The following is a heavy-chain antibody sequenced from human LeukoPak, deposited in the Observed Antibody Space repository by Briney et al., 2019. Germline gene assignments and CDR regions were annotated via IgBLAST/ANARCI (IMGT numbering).Heavy chain of an antibody. J-gene: IGHJ4*02. CDR1: AYTFTVYY. CDR2: INPNSGGT. Sequence: EASVTVSCKASAYTFTVYYMHWVRQAPGQGLEWMGWINPNSGGTNYAQKFQGRVTMTRDTSISTAYMELSRLRSDDTAVYYCASLMGAVAGTEIFDYWGQGTLVTVSS. D-gene: IGHD6-19*01. V-gene: IGHV1-2*02. CDR3: ASLMGAVAGTEIFDY.